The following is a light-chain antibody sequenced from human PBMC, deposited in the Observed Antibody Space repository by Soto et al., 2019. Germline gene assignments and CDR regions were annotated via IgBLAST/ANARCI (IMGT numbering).Light chain of an antibody. CDR3: LLALQPHVT. Sequence: DLVLTQTPLSLSVTPGQPASISCKSSQSLSHSDGKTYLYWYLQKPGQPPQLLMYEVSKRFSGVRDRCSGSGSGPALALPFRRAENDCFRLSYELLALQPHVTCGGRTKVEIK. CDR2: EVS. V-gene: IGKV2D-29*01. J-gene: IGKJ4*01. CDR1: QSLSHSDGKTY.